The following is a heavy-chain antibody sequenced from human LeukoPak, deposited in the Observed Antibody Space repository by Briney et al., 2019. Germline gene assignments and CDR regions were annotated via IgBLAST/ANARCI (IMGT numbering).Heavy chain of an antibody. Sequence: SETLSLTCTVSGGSISSYYWSWIRQPAGKGLEWIGRIYTSGSTNYNPSLKSRVTMSVDTSNNQFSLKLNSVTAEDTAVYYCARDMKQWLTLYYYYMDVWGKGTTVTVSS. CDR1: GGSISSYY. V-gene: IGHV4-4*07. CDR3: ARDMKQWLTLYYYYMDV. D-gene: IGHD6-19*01. J-gene: IGHJ6*03. CDR2: IYTSGST.